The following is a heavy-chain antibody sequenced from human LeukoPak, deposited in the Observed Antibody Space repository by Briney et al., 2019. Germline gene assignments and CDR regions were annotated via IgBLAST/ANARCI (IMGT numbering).Heavy chain of an antibody. J-gene: IGHJ3*01. CDR1: GFTFSSYW. V-gene: IGHV3-7*01. CDR3: ANITDIVVVPAAIPREAFDL. CDR2: IKPEGSEK. Sequence: GGSLRLSCAASGFTFSSYWMTWVRQAPGKGLEWVANIKPEGSEKYYVDSVKGRVTISRDNSKNTLYLQMTSMTAEDPAVYYCANITDIVVVPAAIPREAFDLWGQGTMVTVSS. D-gene: IGHD2-2*02.